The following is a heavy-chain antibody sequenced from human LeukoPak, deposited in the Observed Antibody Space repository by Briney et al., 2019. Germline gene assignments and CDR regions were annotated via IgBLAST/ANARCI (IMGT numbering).Heavy chain of an antibody. CDR2: IIPIFGTA. D-gene: IGHD2-21*02. CDR3: ARYGAAGDFYYFDY. V-gene: IGHV1-69*13. Sequence: SVNVSCKASGGTFSSYAISWVRQAPGQGLEWMGGIIPIFGTANYAQKFQGRVTITADESTSTAYMELSSLRSEDTAVYYCARYGAAGDFYYFDYWGQGTLVTVSS. J-gene: IGHJ4*02. CDR1: GGTFSSYA.